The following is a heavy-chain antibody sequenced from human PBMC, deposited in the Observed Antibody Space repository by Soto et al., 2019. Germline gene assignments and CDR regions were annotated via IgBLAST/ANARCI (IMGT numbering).Heavy chain of an antibody. CDR3: ARHMGGGYYYYMDV. D-gene: IGHD1-26*01. CDR2: IYYSGST. Sequence: SETLSLTCTVSGGSISSYYWSWIRQPPGKGLEWIGYIYYSGSTNYNPSLKSRVTISVDTSKNQFSLKLSSVTAADTAVYYCARHMGGGYYYYMDVWGKGTTVTVSS. J-gene: IGHJ6*03. V-gene: IGHV4-59*08. CDR1: GGSISSYY.